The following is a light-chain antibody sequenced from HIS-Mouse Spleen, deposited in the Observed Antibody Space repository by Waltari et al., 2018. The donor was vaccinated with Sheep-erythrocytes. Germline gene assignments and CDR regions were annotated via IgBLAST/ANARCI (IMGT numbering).Light chain of an antibody. Sequence: RVTITCRASQGISSALAWYQQKPGKAPKLLIYDASSLESGVPSRFSGSGPGTDFTLTISSLQPEDFATYYCQQFNNYPRTFGQGTKVEIK. CDR1: QGISSA. V-gene: IGKV1D-13*01. J-gene: IGKJ1*01. CDR3: QQFNNYPRT. CDR2: DAS.